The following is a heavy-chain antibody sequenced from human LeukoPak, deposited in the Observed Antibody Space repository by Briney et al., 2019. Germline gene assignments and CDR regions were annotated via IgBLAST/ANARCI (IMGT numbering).Heavy chain of an antibody. D-gene: IGHD3-10*01. CDR1: GFTFSSYG. J-gene: IGHJ5*02. CDR3: AKEHMLRGVIYWFDP. CDR2: ISYDGNNQ. V-gene: IGHV3-30*18. Sequence: GGSLRLSCAASGFTFSSYGMHWVRQAPGTGLEWVAVISYDGNNQYYSDSVKGRFTISRDNSKNTLYLQMNSLRPEDTALYYCAKEHMLRGVIYWFDPWGQGTLVTVSS.